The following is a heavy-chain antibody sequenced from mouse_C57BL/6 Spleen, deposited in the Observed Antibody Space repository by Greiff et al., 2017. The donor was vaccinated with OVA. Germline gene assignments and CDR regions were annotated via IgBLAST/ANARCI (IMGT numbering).Heavy chain of an antibody. J-gene: IGHJ4*01. Sequence: QVQLQQPGAELVRPGSSVKLSCKASGYTFTSYWMDWVKQRPGQGLEWIGNIYPSDSDTHYNQKFKDKATLTVDKSSSTAYMQLSSLTSEDSAVYYGASGYSSYVFYYAMDYWGQGTSVTVSS. CDR2: IYPSDSDT. V-gene: IGHV1-61*01. D-gene: IGHD2-5*01. CDR3: ASGYSSYVFYYAMDY. CDR1: GYTFTSYW.